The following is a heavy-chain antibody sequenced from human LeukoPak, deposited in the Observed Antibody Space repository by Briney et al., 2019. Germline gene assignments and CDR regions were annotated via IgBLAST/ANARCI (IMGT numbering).Heavy chain of an antibody. CDR2: ISSSSAFI. CDR1: GFTFSDYI. Sequence: GGSLRLSCAASGFTFSDYIMNWVRQAPGKGLEWVSSISSSSAFIYYAGSVKGRFTISRDNAKNSLYLQMNSLRAEDTAVYYCARTQRGGAVDYWGQGTLVTVSS. J-gene: IGHJ4*02. D-gene: IGHD3-16*01. CDR3: ARTQRGGAVDY. V-gene: IGHV3-21*01.